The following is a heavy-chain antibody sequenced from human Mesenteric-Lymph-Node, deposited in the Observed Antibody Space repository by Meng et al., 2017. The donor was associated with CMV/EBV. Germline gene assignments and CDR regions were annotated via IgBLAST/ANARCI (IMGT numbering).Heavy chain of an antibody. CDR2: IYYRGST. D-gene: IGHD3-10*01. CDR1: GGSISSSSYY. CDR3: ARPHYYGSGSSPWFDP. V-gene: IGHV4-39*01. Sequence: QLQLQESGPGLVKCSETLYLTCTGSGGSISSSSYYWGWIRQPPGKGLEWIVSIYYRGSTYYNPSLKSRVTISVDTSQNQFSLKLSAGTAADTAVYYCARPHYYGSGSSPWFDPWGQGTLFTVSS. J-gene: IGHJ5*02.